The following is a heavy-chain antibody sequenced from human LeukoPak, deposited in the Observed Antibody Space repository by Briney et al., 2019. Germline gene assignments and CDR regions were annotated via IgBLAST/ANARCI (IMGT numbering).Heavy chain of an antibody. V-gene: IGHV3-30-3*01. CDR1: GFTFSDHV. J-gene: IGHJ3*02. D-gene: IGHD2-2*01. CDR2: ISYDGNNK. Sequence: PGGSLRLSCAASGFTFSDHVMHWVRQAPDKGLEWVAMISYDGNNKYYADSVKGRFTISRDNSKDTLYLQMNSLRAEDTAVYYCARYYLGYCSSTSCLTPSDAFDIWGQGTMVTISS. CDR3: ARYYLGYCSSTSCLTPSDAFDI.